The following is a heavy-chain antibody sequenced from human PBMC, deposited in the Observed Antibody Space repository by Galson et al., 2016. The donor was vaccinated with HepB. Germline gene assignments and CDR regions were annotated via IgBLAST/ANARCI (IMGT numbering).Heavy chain of an antibody. J-gene: IGHJ5*02. CDR3: ARPGSGSGGPWGEFDP. D-gene: IGHD1-26*01. V-gene: IGHV1-46*03. CDR2: INPNGGST. Sequence: SVKVSCKASGYTFTSYYIHWVRQAPGQGLEWMGIINPNGGSTSYAQKFQGRVTMTRDTSTSTVYMDLSSLSSEDTAVYYCARPGSGSGGPWGEFDPWGQGTLVAVSS. CDR1: GYTFTSYY.